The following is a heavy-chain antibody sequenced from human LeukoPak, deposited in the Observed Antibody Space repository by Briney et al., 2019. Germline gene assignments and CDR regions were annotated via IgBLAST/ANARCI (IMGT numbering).Heavy chain of an antibody. J-gene: IGHJ4*02. CDR1: GGSVSGFH. V-gene: IGHV4-59*08. CDR3: TRHLDYYGSGSYEY. D-gene: IGHD3-10*01. Sequence: PSETLSLTCTVSGGSVSGFHWSWIRQPPRKGLEWIGYIHYSGSTDYNPSLKSRVTISVDTSKNQFSLKLSSVTAADTAVYYCTRHLDYYGSGSYEYWGQGTLVTVSS. CDR2: IHYSGST.